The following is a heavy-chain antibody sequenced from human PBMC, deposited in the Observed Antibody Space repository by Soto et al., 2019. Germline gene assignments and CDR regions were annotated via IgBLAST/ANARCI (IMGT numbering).Heavy chain of an antibody. D-gene: IGHD2-2*01. Sequence: PTETLTLTCTSSGFSLSNARMGVSWIRQPPGKALEWLAHIFSNDEKSYSTSLKSRLTISKDTSKSQVVLTMTNMGPVDTATYYCARSADRSRSPNWFDPWGQGTLVTVSS. CDR3: ARSADRSRSPNWFDP. CDR1: GFSLSNARMG. CDR2: IFSNDEK. J-gene: IGHJ5*02. V-gene: IGHV2-26*03.